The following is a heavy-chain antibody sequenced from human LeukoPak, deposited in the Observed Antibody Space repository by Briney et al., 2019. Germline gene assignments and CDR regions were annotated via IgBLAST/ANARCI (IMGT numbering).Heavy chain of an antibody. CDR3: ARDYYGSGSYCP. CDR2: ISYDGSNK. CDR1: GFTFSSYA. V-gene: IGHV3-30*04. D-gene: IGHD3-10*01. Sequence: GGSLRLSCAASGFTFSSYAMHWVRQAPGKGLEWVAVISYDGSNKYYADSVKGPFTISRDNAKNSLYLQMNSLRAEDTAVYYCARDYYGSGSYCPWGQGTLVTVSS. J-gene: IGHJ5*02.